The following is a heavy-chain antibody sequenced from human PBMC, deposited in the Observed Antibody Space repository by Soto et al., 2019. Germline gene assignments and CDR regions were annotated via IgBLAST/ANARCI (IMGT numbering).Heavy chain of an antibody. V-gene: IGHV4-59*08. D-gene: IGHD6-13*01. J-gene: IGHJ3*02. CDR3: ARLVAAAGPDAFDI. Sequence: PSETLSLTCTVSGGSISSYYWSWIRQPPGKGLEWIGYIYYSGSTNYNPSLKSRVTISVDTSKNQFSLKLSSVTAADTAVYYCARLVAAAGPDAFDIWGQGTMVTV. CDR1: GGSISSYY. CDR2: IYYSGST.